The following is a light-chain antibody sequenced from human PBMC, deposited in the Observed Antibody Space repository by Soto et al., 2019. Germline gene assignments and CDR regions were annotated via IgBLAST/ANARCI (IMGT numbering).Light chain of an antibody. CDR2: GAS. J-gene: IGKJ1*01. CDR1: QSVSSN. Sequence: EIVMTQSPATLSVSPVERATLSCMAGQSVSSNLAWYQQKPGQAPRLLIYGASTRATGIPARFSGSGSGTEFTLTISSLQSEDFAAYYCQQYNNWPRTFGQGTKVDIK. V-gene: IGKV3-15*01. CDR3: QQYNNWPRT.